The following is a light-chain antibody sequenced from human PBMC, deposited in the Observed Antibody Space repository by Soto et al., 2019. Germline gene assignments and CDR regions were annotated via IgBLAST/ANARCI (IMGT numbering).Light chain of an antibody. CDR3: QQYNNWPGT. J-gene: IGKJ1*01. CDR2: GAS. V-gene: IGKV3-15*01. Sequence: EIVLTQSPGTLSVSPGERANLSCRASQSVSSKLAWYQQKPGQHPTLLFYGASTGATGIPARFSGSGSETEFILSISSLQSEDFAVYYCQQYNNWPGTFGKGTKVEIK. CDR1: QSVSSK.